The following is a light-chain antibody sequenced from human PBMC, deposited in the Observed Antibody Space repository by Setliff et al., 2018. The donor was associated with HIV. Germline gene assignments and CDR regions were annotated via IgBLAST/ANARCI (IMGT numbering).Light chain of an antibody. CDR2: EVR. Sequence: QSALTQPASVSGSPGQSITISCTGTSSDVGGYSYVSWYQQHPGKAPKLIIDEVRKRPSGVSNRFSGSTSGNTASLTISGLQAEDEADYYCISYAISNTLPFGTGTKVTV. CDR3: ISYAISNTLP. CDR1: SSDVGGYSY. V-gene: IGLV2-14*01. J-gene: IGLJ1*01.